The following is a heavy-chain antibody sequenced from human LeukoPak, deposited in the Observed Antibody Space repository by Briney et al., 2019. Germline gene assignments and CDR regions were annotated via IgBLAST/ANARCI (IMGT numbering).Heavy chain of an antibody. D-gene: IGHD2-15*01. CDR2: ISSGGTNK. CDR1: GFTFSSYE. Sequence: GGSLRLSCAASGFTFSSYEMTWFRQAPGKGLEWVSDISSGGTNKYYADSVKGRFTISRDNAKNSLYLQMNSLRAEDTAIYYCARGEYCTGGSCYFDYWGQGTLVTVSS. V-gene: IGHV3-48*03. CDR3: ARGEYCTGGSCYFDY. J-gene: IGHJ4*02.